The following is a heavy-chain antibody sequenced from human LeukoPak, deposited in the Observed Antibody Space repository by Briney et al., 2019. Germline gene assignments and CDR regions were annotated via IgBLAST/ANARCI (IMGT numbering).Heavy chain of an antibody. V-gene: IGHV4-59*01. Sequence: SETLSLTCTVSDGSISSYYWSWTRQPPGKGLEWIGYIYYSGSTDYNPSLKSRITISVDTSKNQFSLKLSSVTAADTAVYYCANYYYDSSGYYYFDYWGQGTLVTVSS. D-gene: IGHD3-22*01. CDR3: ANYYYDSSGYYYFDY. J-gene: IGHJ4*02. CDR1: DGSISSYY. CDR2: IYYSGST.